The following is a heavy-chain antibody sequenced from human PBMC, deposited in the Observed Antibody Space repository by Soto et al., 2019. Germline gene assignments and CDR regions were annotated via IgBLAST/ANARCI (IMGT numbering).Heavy chain of an antibody. V-gene: IGHV3-23*01. CDR2: ISGSGGST. Sequence: EVQLLESGGGLVQPGGSLRLSCAASGFTFSSYGMSWVRQAPGKGLEWVSAISGSGGSTYYADSVKGRFTISRDNSKNARYLQMNSLRAEDTAVYYCAKENGYSSSWFEFDYWGQGTLVTVSS. J-gene: IGHJ4*02. CDR3: AKENGYSSSWFEFDY. D-gene: IGHD6-13*01. CDR1: GFTFSSYG.